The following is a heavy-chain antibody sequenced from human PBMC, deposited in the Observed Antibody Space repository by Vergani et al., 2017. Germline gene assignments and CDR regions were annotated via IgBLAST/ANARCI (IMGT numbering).Heavy chain of an antibody. J-gene: IGHJ6*03. CDR3: ARGAGYCSSTSCPPTLRNYYYSMDV. D-gene: IGHD2-2*01. CDR2: IWYDGSNK. CDR1: GFTFSTYG. Sequence: QVQLVESGGGVVQPGRSLRLSCAASGFTFSTYGLHWVRQAPGKGLEWVAVIWYDGSNKYYGDSVKGQLTISRDNSMDTLYLQMNGLRAEDTAVYYCARGAGYCSSTSCPPTLRNYYYSMDVWGKGTTVTVSS. V-gene: IGHV3-33*01.